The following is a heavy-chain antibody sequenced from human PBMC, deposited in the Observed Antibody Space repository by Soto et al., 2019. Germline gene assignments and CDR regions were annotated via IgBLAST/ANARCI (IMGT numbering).Heavy chain of an antibody. CDR3: AREASAVISLDY. CDR2: FNPNSGDT. V-gene: IGHV1-2*02. J-gene: IGHJ4*02. CDR1: GYTFTAYS. D-gene: IGHD6-19*01. Sequence: ASVKVSCKASGYTFTAYSIHWVRQAPGQGLEWVGWFNPNSGDTIYAQKFQGRVTLTRDTSIGTAYMELYSLTSDDTAVYYCAREASAVISLDYWGQGTMVTV.